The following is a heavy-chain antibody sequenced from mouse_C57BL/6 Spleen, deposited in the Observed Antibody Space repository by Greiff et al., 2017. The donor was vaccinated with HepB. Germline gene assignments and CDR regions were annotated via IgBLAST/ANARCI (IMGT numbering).Heavy chain of an antibody. Sequence: DVMLVESGGGLVKPGGSLKLSCAASGFTFSSYAMSWVRQTPEKRLEWVATISDGGSYTYYPDNVKGRFTISRDNAKNNLYLQMSHLKSEDTAMYYCAREGTGTGTWFAYWGQGTLVTVSA. D-gene: IGHD4-1*01. J-gene: IGHJ3*01. CDR2: ISDGGSYT. V-gene: IGHV5-4*01. CDR3: AREGTGTGTWFAY. CDR1: GFTFSSYA.